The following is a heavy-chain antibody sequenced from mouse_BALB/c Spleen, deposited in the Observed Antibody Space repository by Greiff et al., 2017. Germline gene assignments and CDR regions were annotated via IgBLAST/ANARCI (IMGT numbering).Heavy chain of an antibody. CDR3: AREELKYGDY. CDR1: GFTFSSYA. D-gene: IGHD1-3*01. Sequence: EVQLVESGGGLVQPGGSLKLSCAASGFTFSSYAMSWVRQTPEKRLEWVASISSGGSTYYPDSVKGRITISRDNARNILYLQMSSLRSEDTAMYYCAREELKYGDYWGQGTTLTVSS. V-gene: IGHV5-6-5*01. CDR2: ISSGGST. J-gene: IGHJ2*01.